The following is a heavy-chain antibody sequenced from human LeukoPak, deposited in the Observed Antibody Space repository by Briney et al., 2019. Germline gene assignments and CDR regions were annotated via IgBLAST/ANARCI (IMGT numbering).Heavy chain of an antibody. CDR3: AREEVAGSYYFDY. D-gene: IGHD6-19*01. V-gene: IGHV1-69*04. CDR2: IIPILGIA. J-gene: IGHJ4*02. Sequence: SVKVSCKASGGTFSSYAISWVRQAPGQGLEWMGRIIPILGIANYAQKFQGRVTITADKSTSTAYMELSSLRSEDTAVYYCAREEVAGSYYFDYWGQGTLVTVSS. CDR1: GGTFSSYA.